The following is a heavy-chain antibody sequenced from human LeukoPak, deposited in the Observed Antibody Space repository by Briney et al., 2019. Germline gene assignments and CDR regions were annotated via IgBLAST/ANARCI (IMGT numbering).Heavy chain of an antibody. CDR3: AREYSSSSGRRAFDI. Sequence: SETLSLTCTVSGGSIIGYYWSWIRQPPGKGLEWIGYIYYSGSTNYNPSLKSRLTISIDTSENQFSLKLSSVTAADTAVYYCAREYSSSSGRRAFDIWGQGTMVTVSS. CDR2: IYYSGST. V-gene: IGHV4-59*08. D-gene: IGHD6-6*01. J-gene: IGHJ3*02. CDR1: GGSIIGYY.